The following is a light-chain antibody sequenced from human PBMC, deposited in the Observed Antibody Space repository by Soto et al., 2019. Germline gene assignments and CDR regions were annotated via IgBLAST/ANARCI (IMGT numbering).Light chain of an antibody. J-gene: IGKJ5*01. CDR3: QQVNSYPNT. CDR2: AAS. V-gene: IGKV1-9*01. Sequence: IQLTQSPSSLSASVGDTVTITCRASQGISSYLAWYQQKPGKAPKLLIYAASTLQSGVPSRFSGSGSGADFTLTISRLQPEDFATYYCQQVNSYPNTLGQGTRLEIK. CDR1: QGISSY.